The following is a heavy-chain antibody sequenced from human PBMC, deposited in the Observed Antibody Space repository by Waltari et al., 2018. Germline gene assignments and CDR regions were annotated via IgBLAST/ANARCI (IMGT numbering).Heavy chain of an antibody. CDR1: GFTFSSYS. J-gene: IGHJ3*02. D-gene: IGHD5-18*01. Sequence: EVQLVESGGGLVQPGGSLRLSCAASGFTFSSYSMNWVRHAPGKGLEWVSYISRSTSTIYYADSVKGRFTISRDNAKNSLSLHMNSLRAEDTAVYYCARGRDGYSEDAFDIWGQGTMVTVSS. V-gene: IGHV3-48*01. CDR3: ARGRDGYSEDAFDI. CDR2: ISRSTSTI.